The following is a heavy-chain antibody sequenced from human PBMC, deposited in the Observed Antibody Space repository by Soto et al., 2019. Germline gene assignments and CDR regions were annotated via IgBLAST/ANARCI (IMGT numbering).Heavy chain of an antibody. J-gene: IGHJ5*02. Sequence: PGGSLRLSCVASGFSVADTCVNWVRQSPGEGPEWVSVLCSGGNTHFADSVKGRFTISADNSRNTVHLQMNTLRVEDTALYYCVRAAWVGNYFPFDLWGQGTLVTVSS. CDR3: VRAAWVGNYFPFDL. D-gene: IGHD1-26*01. CDR2: LCSGGNT. V-gene: IGHV3-66*01. CDR1: GFSVADTC.